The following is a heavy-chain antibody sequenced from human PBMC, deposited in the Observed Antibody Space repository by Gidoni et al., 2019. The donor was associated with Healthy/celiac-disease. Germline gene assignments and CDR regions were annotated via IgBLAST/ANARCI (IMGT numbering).Heavy chain of an antibody. CDR1: GFTCSSHS. D-gene: IGHD3-22*01. J-gene: IGHJ4*02. Sequence: EVQLVESGGGLVKPGGSLRLSCAASGFTCSSHSMNWVRQAPGKGLEWVSSISSSSSYIYYADSVKGRFTISRDNAKNSLYLQMNSLRAEDTAVYYCARESRGSYYDSSGYSFDYWGQGTLVTVSS. V-gene: IGHV3-21*01. CDR2: ISSSSSYI. CDR3: ARESRGSYYDSSGYSFDY.